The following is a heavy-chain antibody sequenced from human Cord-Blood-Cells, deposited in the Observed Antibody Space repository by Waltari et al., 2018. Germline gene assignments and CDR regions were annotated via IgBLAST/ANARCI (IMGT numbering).Heavy chain of an antibody. Sequence: QVQLVQSGAEVKKPGASVKVSCKASGYTFTSYAMHWVRQAPGQRLEWMGWINAGNGNTKSSQKFQGRVTITRDTSASTAYMELSSLRSEDTAVYYCARGGNGGNSNWYFDLWGRGTLVAVSS. CDR1: GYTFTSYA. J-gene: IGHJ2*01. CDR3: ARGGNGGNSNWYFDL. D-gene: IGHD2-21*02. CDR2: INAGNGNT. V-gene: IGHV1-3*01.